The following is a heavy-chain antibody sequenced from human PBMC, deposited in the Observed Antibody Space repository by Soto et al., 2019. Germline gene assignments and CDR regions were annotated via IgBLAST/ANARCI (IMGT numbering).Heavy chain of an antibody. J-gene: IGHJ4*02. D-gene: IGHD6-19*01. CDR1: GYSFTDYY. Sequence: ASVKISCKASGYSFTDYYLHWVRQAPGQGLEWMGWVNPIGGGTKYTQKFQGRVTMTRDTSINTAYMELSRLTSDDTAVFYCAKDSGSGWNFDSWGQGTLVTV. CDR3: AKDSGSGWNFDS. V-gene: IGHV1-2*02. CDR2: VNPIGGGT.